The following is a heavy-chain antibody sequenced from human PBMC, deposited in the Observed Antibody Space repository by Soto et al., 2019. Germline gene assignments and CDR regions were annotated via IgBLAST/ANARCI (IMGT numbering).Heavy chain of an antibody. D-gene: IGHD2-15*01. CDR2: INHSGST. CDR1: GGSFSGYY. V-gene: IGHV4-34*01. CDR3: ARGRGGYCSGGSCKYYYYYMDV. Sequence: PSETLSLTCAVYGGSFSGYYWSWIRQPPGKGLEWIGEINHSGSTNYNPSLKSRVTISVDTSKDQFSLKLSSVTAADTAVYYCARGRGGYCSGGSCKYYYYYMDVWGKGTTVTVSS. J-gene: IGHJ6*03.